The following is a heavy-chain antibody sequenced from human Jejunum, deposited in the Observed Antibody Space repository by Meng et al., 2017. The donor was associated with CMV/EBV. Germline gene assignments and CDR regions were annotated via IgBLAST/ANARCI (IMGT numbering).Heavy chain of an antibody. CDR2: INPNSGGT. CDR3: AREGMYYYDTSGMKWFDP. V-gene: IGHV1-2*02. J-gene: IGHJ5*02. Sequence: TFTGDYVHWVRQATGQGLEWMGWINPNSGGTNYAQKFQGRVTMTRDTSINTAYMELSRLRSDDTAVYYCAREGMYYYDTSGMKWFDPWGQGTLVTVSS. D-gene: IGHD3-22*01. CDR1: TFTGDY.